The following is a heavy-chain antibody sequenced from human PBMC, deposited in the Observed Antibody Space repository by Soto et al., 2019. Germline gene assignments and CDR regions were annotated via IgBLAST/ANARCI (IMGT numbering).Heavy chain of an antibody. D-gene: IGHD1-1*01. CDR1: GFTFSRYW. Sequence: PGGSLRLSCAASGFTFSRYWMSWVRQAPGKGLEWVANIKQDGFEKYYVDSVKERFTISRDNAKNSLYLNMDSLRVEDTATYYCVRGTPTPGLDIWGRGTTVTVSS. V-gene: IGHV3-7*03. CDR2: IKQDGFEK. CDR3: VRGTPTPGLDI. J-gene: IGHJ6*02.